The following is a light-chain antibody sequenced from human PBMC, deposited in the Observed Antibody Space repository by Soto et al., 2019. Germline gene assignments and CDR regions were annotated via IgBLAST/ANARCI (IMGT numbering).Light chain of an antibody. CDR3: QQYENWPRT. CDR2: DAS. J-gene: IGKJ1*01. CDR1: QSVGSN. V-gene: IGKV3-15*01. Sequence: EIVMTQSPATLSVSPGERATPSCRASQSVGSNLAWYQQKPGQAPRLLIYDASTRATGIPARFSGSGSGTEFTLTISSLQSEDFAVYYCQQYENWPRTFGQGTKVDI.